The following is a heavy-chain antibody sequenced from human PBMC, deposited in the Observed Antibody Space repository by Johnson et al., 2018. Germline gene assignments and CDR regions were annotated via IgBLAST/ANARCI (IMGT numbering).Heavy chain of an antibody. D-gene: IGHD3-10*01. CDR3: ARCLLLWFGEYYDAFDI. J-gene: IGHJ3*02. CDR2: IKQDGSEK. CDR1: GFTFSSYW. V-gene: IGHV3-7*01. Sequence: EVQLVESGGGLVQXGGSLRLXCAASGFTFSSYWMSWVRQAPGKGLEWVANIKQDGSEKYYVDSGKGRLTISRDNAKNSLYLQMNSLRAEDTAVYYCARCLLLWFGEYYDAFDIWGQGTMVTVSS.